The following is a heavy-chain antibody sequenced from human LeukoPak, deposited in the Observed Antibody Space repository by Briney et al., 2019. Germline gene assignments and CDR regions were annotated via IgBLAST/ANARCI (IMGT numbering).Heavy chain of an antibody. V-gene: IGHV4-59*01. Sequence: SETLSLTCTVSGGSISTYYWSWIRQPPGKGLEWIGYIYYTGSTNYNPSLKSRVTISVDTSKNQFSLKLRSVTAADTAVYYCARTTEGGYTYGYFYYYYMDVWGKGTTVTISS. CDR3: ARTTEGGYTYGYFYYYYMDV. CDR2: IYYTGST. CDR1: GGSISTYY. D-gene: IGHD5-18*01. J-gene: IGHJ6*03.